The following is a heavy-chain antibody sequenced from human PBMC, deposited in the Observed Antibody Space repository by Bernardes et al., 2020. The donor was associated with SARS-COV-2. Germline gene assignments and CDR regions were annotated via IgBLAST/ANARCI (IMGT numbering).Heavy chain of an antibody. V-gene: IGHV3-33*01. CDR3: ARDLVTATYYYYGMDV. CDR2: IWYDGSNK. D-gene: IGHD2-21*02. CDR1: GFTFSSYG. Sequence: GSLRLSCAASGFTFSSYGMHWVRQAPGKGLEWVAVIWYDGSNKYYADSVKGRFTISRDNSKNTLYLQMNSLRAEDTAVYYCARDLVTATYYYYGMDVWGQGTTVTVSS. J-gene: IGHJ6*02.